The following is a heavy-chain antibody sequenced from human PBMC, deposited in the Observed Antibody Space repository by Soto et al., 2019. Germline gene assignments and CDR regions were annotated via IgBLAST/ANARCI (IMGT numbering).Heavy chain of an antibody. V-gene: IGHV1-69*12. J-gene: IGHJ3*02. CDR1: GGTFSNHA. D-gene: IGHD6-13*01. CDR3: AREVAADGTFREDVFDI. Sequence: QVHLVQSGAEVKKPGSSVKVSCKASGGTFSNHAINWVRQAPGQGLEWMGRIIPIFTTTNYAQKFQGRVTITADESTITAYMELSSLKHDDTAVYYCAREVAADGTFREDVFDIWGQGTLVTVCS. CDR2: IIPIFTTT.